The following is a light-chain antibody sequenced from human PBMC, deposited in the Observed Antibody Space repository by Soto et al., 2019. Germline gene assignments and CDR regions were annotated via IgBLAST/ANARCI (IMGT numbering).Light chain of an antibody. CDR3: QQYNKWPALT. V-gene: IGKV3-15*01. J-gene: IGKJ1*01. CDR2: GTS. CDR1: QGVSSN. Sequence: EIVIPQSPATLSVSPGERATLSCRASQGVSSNLAWYQQKSGESPRVLIYGTSTRATGIPARFSGSGSGTEFTLTISSLQSEDFAVYYCQQYNKWPALTFGQGTKVDI.